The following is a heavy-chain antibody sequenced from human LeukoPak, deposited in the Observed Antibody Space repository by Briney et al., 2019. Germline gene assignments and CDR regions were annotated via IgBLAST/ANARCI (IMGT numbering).Heavy chain of an antibody. J-gene: IGHJ4*02. D-gene: IGHD6-19*01. CDR3: ARGPEAVANDC. CDR1: GFNFNTYT. Sequence: GGSLRLSCVASGFNFNTYTMNWVRQAPGKGLEWVSSISSSSTDIHYADSVKGRFTISRDNAKNSLYLQMNSLRAGDTAVYYCARGPEAVANDCWGQGTLVTVSS. V-gene: IGHV3-21*06. CDR2: ISSSSTDI.